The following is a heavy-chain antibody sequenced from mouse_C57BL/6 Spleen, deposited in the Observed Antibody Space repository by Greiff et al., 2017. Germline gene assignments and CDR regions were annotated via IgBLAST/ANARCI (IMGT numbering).Heavy chain of an antibody. CDR3: ARFYGSSYVDYAMDY. CDR2: ISYDGSN. V-gene: IGHV3-6*01. Sequence: VQLKESGPGLVKPSQSLSLPCSVTGYSITSGNYWNWIRQFPGNKLEWMGYISYDGSNNYNPSLKNRISITRDTSKNQFFLKLHSVTTEDTATYYCARFYGSSYVDYAMDYWGQGTSVTVSS. D-gene: IGHD1-1*01. J-gene: IGHJ4*01. CDR1: GYSITSGNY.